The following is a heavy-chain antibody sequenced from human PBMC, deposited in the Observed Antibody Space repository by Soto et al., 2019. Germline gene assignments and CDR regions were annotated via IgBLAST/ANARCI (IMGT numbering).Heavy chain of an antibody. J-gene: IGHJ4*02. CDR3: TTHSNRNYGLYYFDY. D-gene: IGHD4-4*01. Sequence: PSETLSLTCTVSGGSVSSYYWSWIRQSPEKGLEWIGYIYYSGSTKYKPSLKSRVTISVDTSKNQFSLKVSSATAADTAVYYCTTHSNRNYGLYYFDYWGLGALVTVSS. CDR2: IYYSGST. V-gene: IGHV4-59*08. CDR1: GGSVSSYY.